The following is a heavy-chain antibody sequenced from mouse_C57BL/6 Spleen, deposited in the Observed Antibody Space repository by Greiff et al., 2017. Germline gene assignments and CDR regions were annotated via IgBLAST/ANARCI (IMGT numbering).Heavy chain of an antibody. V-gene: IGHV5-6*02. D-gene: IGHD1-1*02. CDR1: GFTFSSYA. CDR3: ERWGDVYSWFAY. J-gene: IGHJ3*01. CDR2: ISSGGGYT. Sequence: EVMLVESGGDLVKPGGSLKLSCAASGFTFSSYAMSWVRQTPDKRLEWVASISSGGGYTYYPDSVKGRFTISRDKAKNTLYLQMSSLKSEDTAMFARERWGDVYSWFAYWGQGTMVTVSA.